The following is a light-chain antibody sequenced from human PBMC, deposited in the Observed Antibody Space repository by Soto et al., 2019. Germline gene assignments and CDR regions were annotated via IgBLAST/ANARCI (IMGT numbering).Light chain of an antibody. CDR1: QSVSSSY. J-gene: IGKJ3*01. Sequence: EIVLTQSPGTLSLSPGERATLSCTASQSVSSSYLAWYQQKPGQAPRLLIYGASTRATGIPDRFSGSGSGKDFPLTICRRATDDFAVYDRQKYATAPAGFTFGPGTTVHVK. V-gene: IGKV3-20*01. CDR2: GAS. CDR3: QKYATAPAGFT.